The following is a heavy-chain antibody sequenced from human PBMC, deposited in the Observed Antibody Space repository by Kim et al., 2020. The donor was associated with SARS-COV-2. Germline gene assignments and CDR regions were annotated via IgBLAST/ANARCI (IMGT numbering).Heavy chain of an antibody. CDR2: IYNSGST. CDR3: ARGAEHYSITRWYSWYCMDV. D-gene: IGHD2-2*01. Sequence: SETLSLTCAVSGGSISSYYWSWIRQPPGKGLEWIGDIYNSGSTNYNPSLKSRVTMSVDTSKNQFSLKLSSVTAADTAVYYCARGAEHYSITRWYSWYCMDVWGQGTTVTVSS. V-gene: IGHV4-4*07. CDR1: GGSISSYY. J-gene: IGHJ6*02.